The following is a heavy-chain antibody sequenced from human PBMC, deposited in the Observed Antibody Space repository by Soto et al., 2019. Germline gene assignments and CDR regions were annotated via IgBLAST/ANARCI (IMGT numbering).Heavy chain of an antibody. CDR1: GFTFSSYG. V-gene: IGHV3-33*01. CDR3: ARDSPYYMDV. J-gene: IGHJ6*03. CDR2: IWYDGSNK. Sequence: QVQLVESGGGVVQPGRSLRLSCAASGFTFSSYGMHWVRQAPGKGLEWVAVIWYDGSNKYYADSVKGRFTISRDNSKNTPYLQMNSLRAEDTAVYYCARDSPYYMDVWGKGTTVTVSS.